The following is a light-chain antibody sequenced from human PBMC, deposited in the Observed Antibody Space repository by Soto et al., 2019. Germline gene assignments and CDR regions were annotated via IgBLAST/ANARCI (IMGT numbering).Light chain of an antibody. CDR3: QQRNNWPNT. J-gene: IGKJ2*01. CDR1: QRVSSY. V-gene: IGKV3-11*01. CDR2: DAS. Sequence: EIVLTQSPATLSLSPGERATLSCRASQRVSSYLAWYQQKPGQAPRLLIYDASNMATGVPAWFSGSGSGTDFTLTISSLEPEDFAGYYCQQRNNWPNTFGQGTKLEIK.